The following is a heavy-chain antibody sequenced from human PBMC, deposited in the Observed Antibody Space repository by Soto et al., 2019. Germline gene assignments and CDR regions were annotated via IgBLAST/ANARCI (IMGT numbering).Heavy chain of an antibody. J-gene: IGHJ6*02. D-gene: IGHD6-13*01. V-gene: IGHV3-20*04. CDR2: INWNGGST. Sequence: GGSLRLSCAASGFTFDDYGMSWVRQAPGKGLEWVSGINWNGGSTGYADSVKGRFTISRDNAKNSLYLQMNSLRAEDTALYYCARGPFPGIAAAGTVYYYYGMDVWGQGTTVTVSS. CDR3: ARGPFPGIAAAGTVYYYYGMDV. CDR1: GFTFDDYG.